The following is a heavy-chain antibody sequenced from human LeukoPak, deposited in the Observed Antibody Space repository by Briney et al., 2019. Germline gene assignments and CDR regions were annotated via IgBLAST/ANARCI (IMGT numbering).Heavy chain of an antibody. Sequence: ASVKVSCKASGYTFTSYGISWVRQAPGQGLEWMGWISAYNGNTNYAQKLQGRVTMTTDTSTSTAYTELRSLRSDDTAVYYCARDHGGYCSSISCYVPDLDYWGQGTLVTVSS. D-gene: IGHD2-2*01. CDR1: GYTFTSYG. V-gene: IGHV1-18*01. CDR3: ARDHGGYCSSISCYVPDLDY. J-gene: IGHJ4*02. CDR2: ISAYNGNT.